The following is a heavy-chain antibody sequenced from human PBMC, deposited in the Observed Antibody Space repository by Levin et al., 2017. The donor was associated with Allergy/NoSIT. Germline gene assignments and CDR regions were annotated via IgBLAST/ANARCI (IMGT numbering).Heavy chain of an antibody. J-gene: IGHJ5*02. CDR3: ARDYGGNSGWFDP. CDR2: MNPNSGNT. V-gene: IGHV1-8*01. Sequence: ESLKISCKASGYTFTSYDINWVRQATGQGLEWMGWMNPNSGNTGYAQKFQARVTMTRNTSISTAYMELSSLRSEDTAVYYCARDYGGNSGWFDPWGQGTLVTVSS. CDR1: GYTFTSYD. D-gene: IGHD4-23*01.